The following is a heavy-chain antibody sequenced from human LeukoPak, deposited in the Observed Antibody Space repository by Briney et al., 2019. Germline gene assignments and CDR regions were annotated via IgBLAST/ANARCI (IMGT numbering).Heavy chain of an antibody. CDR3: ARDLARYYYDSSGSVYYYYMDV. Sequence: ASVKVSRKASGYTFTSYGISWVRQAPGQGLEWMGWISAYNGNTNYAQKLQGRVTMTTDTSTSTAYMELRSLRSDDTAVYYCARDLARYYYDSSGSVYYYYMDVWGKGTTVTVSS. D-gene: IGHD3-22*01. V-gene: IGHV1-18*01. CDR1: GYTFTSYG. J-gene: IGHJ6*03. CDR2: ISAYNGNT.